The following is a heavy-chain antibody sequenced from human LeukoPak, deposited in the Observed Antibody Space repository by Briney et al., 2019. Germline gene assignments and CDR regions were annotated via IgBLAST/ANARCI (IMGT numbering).Heavy chain of an antibody. CDR2: IYYSGST. J-gene: IGHJ4*02. CDR1: GGSISSSSYY. CDR3: ARGVLIVATTRLLE. D-gene: IGHD5-12*01. V-gene: IGHV4-39*07. Sequence: SETLSLTCTVSGGSISSSSYYWGWIRQPPGKGLEWIGSIYYSGSTYYNPSLKSRVTISVDTSKNQFSLKLSSVTAADTAVYYCARGVLIVATTRLLEWGQGTLVTVSS.